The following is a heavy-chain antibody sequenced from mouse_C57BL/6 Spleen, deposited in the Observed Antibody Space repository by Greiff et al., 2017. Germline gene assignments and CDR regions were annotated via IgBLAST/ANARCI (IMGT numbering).Heavy chain of an antibody. J-gene: IGHJ4*01. V-gene: IGHV1-52*01. Sequence: QVQLQQPGAELVRPGSSVKLSCKASGYTFTSYWMPWVKQRPIPGLEWIGNIDPSDSETNSNQKFKDKATLTVDKSYSTSYMQLSSMTAEDSAVYYCARSDYSNYVRGAMDYGGQGTSVTVSS. CDR1: GYTFTSYW. CDR3: ARSDYSNYVRGAMDY. D-gene: IGHD2-5*01. CDR2: IDPSDSET.